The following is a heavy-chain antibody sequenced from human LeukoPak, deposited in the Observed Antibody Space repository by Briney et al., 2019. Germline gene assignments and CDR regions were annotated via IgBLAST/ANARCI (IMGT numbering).Heavy chain of an antibody. CDR3: ARGPTRQYFDS. CDR2: IYHSAST. Sequence: PSETLSLTCTVSGGSITSSSYYWGWIRQPPGKGLEWIGEIYHSASTNYNPSLKSRVTISVDTSRNQFSLNLSSVTAADTAVYYCARGPTRQYFDSWGRGTLVTVSS. J-gene: IGHJ4*02. V-gene: IGHV4-39*07. CDR1: GGSITSSSYY. D-gene: IGHD6-6*01.